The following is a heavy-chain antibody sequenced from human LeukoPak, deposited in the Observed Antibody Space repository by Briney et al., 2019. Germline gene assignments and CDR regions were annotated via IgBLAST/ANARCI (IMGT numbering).Heavy chain of an antibody. D-gene: IGHD2-2*03. CDR1: GGSISSYH. V-gene: IGHV4-59*01. CDR2: VSYTGRN. CDR3: ARSHPLDERLSN. Sequence: SETLSLTCTVSGGSISSYHWNWIRQPPGKGLEWIGYVSYTGRNNYNPSLKSRVTISVDTSKTQFSLKLRSVTAADTAVYYCARSHPLDERLSNWGQGTLVTVSS. J-gene: IGHJ4*02.